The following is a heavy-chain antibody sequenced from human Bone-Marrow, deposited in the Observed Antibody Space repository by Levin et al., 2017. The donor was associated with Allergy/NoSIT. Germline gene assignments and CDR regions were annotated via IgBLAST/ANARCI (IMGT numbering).Heavy chain of an antibody. CDR1: GFTFSNAW. D-gene: IGHD5-18*01. V-gene: IGHV3-15*01. Sequence: NAGGSLRLSCAASGFTFSNAWMSWVRQAPGKGLEWVGRIKSKTDGGTTDYAAPVKGRFSISRDDSENTLYLQMNSLKTEDTAVYYCTTDTAIYYYYYYGMDVWGQGTTVTVSS. CDR2: IKSKTDGGTT. CDR3: TTDTAIYYYYYYGMDV. J-gene: IGHJ6*02.